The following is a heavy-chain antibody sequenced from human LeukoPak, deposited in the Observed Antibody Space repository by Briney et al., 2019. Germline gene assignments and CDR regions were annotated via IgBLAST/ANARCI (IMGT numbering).Heavy chain of an antibody. D-gene: IGHD3-10*01. CDR1: GGSFSDYY. Sequence: SETLSLTCAVYGGSFSDYYWSWIRQPPGKGLEWIYNPSLKSRVSISVDTSKKQFSLKLSSVTAADTAVYYCARDYYGSGSYFKYYYYMDVWGKGTTVTVSS. V-gene: IGHV4-34*01. J-gene: IGHJ6*03. CDR3: ARDYYGSGSYFKYYYYMDV.